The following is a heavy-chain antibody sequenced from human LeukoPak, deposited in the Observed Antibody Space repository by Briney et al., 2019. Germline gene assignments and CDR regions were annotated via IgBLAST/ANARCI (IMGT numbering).Heavy chain of an antibody. CDR3: ARDSCSSTSCRRKFDN. Sequence: SETLSLTCAVYGGSFSGYYWSWIRQPPGKGLEWIGEINHSGSTNYNPSLKSRVTISVDTSKNQFSLKLSSVTAADTAVYYCARDSCSSTSCRRKFDNWGQGTLVTVSS. V-gene: IGHV4-34*01. J-gene: IGHJ4*02. CDR1: GGSFSGYY. D-gene: IGHD2-2*01. CDR2: INHSGST.